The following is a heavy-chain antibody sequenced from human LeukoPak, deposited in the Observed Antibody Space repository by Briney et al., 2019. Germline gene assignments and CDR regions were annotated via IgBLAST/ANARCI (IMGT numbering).Heavy chain of an antibody. CDR2: MNPNSGNT. V-gene: IGHV1-8*01. J-gene: IGHJ3*02. CDR1: GYTFTSYN. D-gene: IGHD6-13*01. Sequence: ASVKVSCKASGYTFTSYNINWVRQAAGQGLEWMGWMNPNSGNTGYAQKFQGRVTMTRNTSISTAYMELSSLRSEDTAVYYCARGKAAAGTSDAFDIWGQGTMVTVSS. CDR3: ARGKAAAGTSDAFDI.